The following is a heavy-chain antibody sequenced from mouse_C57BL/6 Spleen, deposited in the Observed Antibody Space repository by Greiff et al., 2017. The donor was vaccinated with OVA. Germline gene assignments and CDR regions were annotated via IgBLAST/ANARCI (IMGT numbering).Heavy chain of an antibody. J-gene: IGHJ4*01. V-gene: IGHV1-54*01. CDR2: INPGSGGT. D-gene: IGHD1-1*01. CDR3: ARSEITTVVEGDYAMDY. Sequence: QVQLQQSGAELVRPGTSVKVSCKASGYAFTNYLIEWVKQRPGQGLEWIGVINPGSGGTNYNEKFKGKATLTADKSSSTAYMQLRSLTSEDSAVYFCARSEITTVVEGDYAMDYWGQGTSVTVSS. CDR1: GYAFTNYL.